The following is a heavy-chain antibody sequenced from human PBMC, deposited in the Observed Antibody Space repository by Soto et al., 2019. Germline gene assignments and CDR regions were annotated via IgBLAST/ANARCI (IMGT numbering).Heavy chain of an antibody. D-gene: IGHD3-22*01. CDR2: ILHDGSNN. Sequence: QVQLVESGGGVVQPGGSLRLSCVASGFTFSHYAMHWVRQAPGKGLEWVALILHDGSNNYYGDSVKGRFSISRDNSKNTLFLEMNTVGSEDTAVDYCARDRDSSGYYLDFWGKGSLVTVSS. CDR3: ARDRDSSGYYLDF. J-gene: IGHJ4*02. CDR1: GFTFSHYA. V-gene: IGHV3-30-3*01.